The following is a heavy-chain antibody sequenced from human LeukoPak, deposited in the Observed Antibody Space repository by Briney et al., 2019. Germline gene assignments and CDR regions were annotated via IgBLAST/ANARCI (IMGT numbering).Heavy chain of an antibody. V-gene: IGHV4-39*01. J-gene: IGHJ4*02. CDR1: GGSISSSSYY. D-gene: IGHD2-2*01. CDR2: IYYSGST. CDR3: ARQDSIPVVVVPAAMSY. Sequence: KPSETLSLTCTVSGGSISSSSYYWGWIRQPPGKGLEWIGSIYYSGSTCYNPSLKSRVTISVDTSKNQFSLKLSSVTAADTAVYYCARQDSIPVVVVPAAMSYWGQGTLVTVSS.